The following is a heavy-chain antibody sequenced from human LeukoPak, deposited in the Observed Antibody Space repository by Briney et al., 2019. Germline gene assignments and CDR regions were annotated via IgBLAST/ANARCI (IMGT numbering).Heavy chain of an antibody. CDR2: IRSKAYGGTT. V-gene: IGHV3-49*04. CDR3: TGSRDGYNFYFDY. Sequence: RSLRLSCTPSGFTFGDDTMSWVSDGPGGGRERGGFIRSKAYGGTTEYAASVKGRFTISRDDSKSIAYLQMNSLKTEDTAVYYCTGSRDGYNFYFDYWGQGTLVTVSS. CDR1: GFTFGDDT. D-gene: IGHD5-24*01. J-gene: IGHJ4*02.